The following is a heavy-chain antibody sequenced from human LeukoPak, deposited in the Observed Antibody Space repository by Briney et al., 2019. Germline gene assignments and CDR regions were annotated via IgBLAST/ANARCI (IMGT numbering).Heavy chain of an antibody. D-gene: IGHD3-22*01. CDR1: GFTFSSYA. V-gene: IGHV3-23*01. Sequence: GGSLRLSCAASGFTFSSYAMSWVRQAPGKGLEWVSGISGSGGSTYYADSVKGRFTISRDNSKNTLYLQMNGLRAEDTAVYYCAKGLGSSGYYYSPFDSWGQGTLVTVSS. CDR3: AKGLGSSGYYYSPFDS. J-gene: IGHJ4*02. CDR2: ISGSGGST.